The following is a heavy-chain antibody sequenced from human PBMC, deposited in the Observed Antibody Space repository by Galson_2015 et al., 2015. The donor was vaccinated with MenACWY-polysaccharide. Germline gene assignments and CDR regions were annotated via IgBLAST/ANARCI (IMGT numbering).Heavy chain of an antibody. Sequence: SLRLSCAASGFTFSTYAMSWVRQAPGKGLDWVATINNRGDRTYYADSVQGRFTISRDDSKNTVSLQMSSLRAEDTALYYCVKDRGAVFGDVWGQGTMVTVPS. CDR3: VKDRGAVFGDV. D-gene: IGHD3-3*01. J-gene: IGHJ3*01. V-gene: IGHV3-23*01. CDR2: INNRGDRT. CDR1: GFTFSTYA.